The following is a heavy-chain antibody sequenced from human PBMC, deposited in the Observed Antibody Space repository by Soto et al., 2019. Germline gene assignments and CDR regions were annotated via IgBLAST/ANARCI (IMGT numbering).Heavy chain of an antibody. CDR3: ARVGYYDSSGYGFDP. J-gene: IGHJ5*02. D-gene: IGHD3-22*01. CDR1: GGSISSGDYY. CDR2: IYYSGST. V-gene: IGHV4-30-4*01. Sequence: SETLSLTCTVSGGSISSGDYYWSWIRQPPGKGLEWIVYIYYSGSTYYNPSLKSRVTISVDTSKNQFSLKLSSVTAEDTAVYYCARVGYYDSSGYGFDPWGQGTLVTVSS.